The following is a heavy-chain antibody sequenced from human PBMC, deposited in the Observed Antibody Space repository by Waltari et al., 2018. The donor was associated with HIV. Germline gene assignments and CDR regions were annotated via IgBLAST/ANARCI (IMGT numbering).Heavy chain of an antibody. CDR1: GFTFTSSA. CDR3: AAVPPYGDYGRYFDY. J-gene: IGHJ4*02. Sequence: QMQLVQSGPEVKKPGTSVKVSCTASGFTFTSSAVQRVRQARGQRLEWIGWIVVGSGNTNYAQKFQERVTITRDMSTSTAYMELSSLRSEDTAVYYCAAVPPYGDYGRYFDYWGQGTLVTVSS. V-gene: IGHV1-58*01. CDR2: IVVGSGNT. D-gene: IGHD4-17*01.